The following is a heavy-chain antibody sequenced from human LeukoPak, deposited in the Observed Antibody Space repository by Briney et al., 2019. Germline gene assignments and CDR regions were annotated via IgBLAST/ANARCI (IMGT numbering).Heavy chain of an antibody. V-gene: IGHV3-30*03. D-gene: IGHD4-17*01. Sequence: QPGGSLRLSCAASGFTFSSYGMHWVRQAPGKGLEWVAVISYDGSNKYYADSVKGRFTISRDNSKNTLYLQMNSLRAEDTAVYYCARTVPALYYFDYWGQGTLVTVSS. CDR1: GFTFSSYG. CDR2: ISYDGSNK. CDR3: ARTVPALYYFDY. J-gene: IGHJ4*02.